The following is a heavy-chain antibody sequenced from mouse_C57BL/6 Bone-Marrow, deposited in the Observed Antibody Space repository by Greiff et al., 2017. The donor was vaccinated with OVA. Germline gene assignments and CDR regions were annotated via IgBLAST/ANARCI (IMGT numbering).Heavy chain of an antibody. CDR1: GYTFTDYY. Sequence: EVKLVESGPVLVKPGASVKMSCKASGYTFTDYYMNWVKQSHGKSLEWIGVINPYNGGTSYNQKFKGKATLTVDKSSSTAYMELNSLTSEDSAVYYCARSSSGYVAWFAYWGQGTLVTVSA. CDR2: INPYNGGT. J-gene: IGHJ3*01. D-gene: IGHD3-2*02. V-gene: IGHV1-19*01. CDR3: ARSSSGYVAWFAY.